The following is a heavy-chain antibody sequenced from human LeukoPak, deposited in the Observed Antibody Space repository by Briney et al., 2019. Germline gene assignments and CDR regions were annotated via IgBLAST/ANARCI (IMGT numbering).Heavy chain of an antibody. D-gene: IGHD6-13*01. J-gene: IGHJ4*02. CDR1: GGSISNTNYY. CDR2: IRYSGST. Sequence: SETLSLTCIVSGGSISNTNYYWGWIRQPPGKGLEWIGSIRYSGSTYYNLSLKSRVTISVDTSKNQFSLKLSSVTAADTAVYYCTASATPSSISSFDYWGQGTLVTVSS. CDR3: TASATPSSISSFDY. V-gene: IGHV4-39*01.